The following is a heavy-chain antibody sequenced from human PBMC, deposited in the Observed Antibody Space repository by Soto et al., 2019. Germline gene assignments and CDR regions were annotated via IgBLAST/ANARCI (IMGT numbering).Heavy chain of an antibody. CDR3: ARITLRYFVIYSMDV. CDR1: GYTFTGYY. Sequence: ASVKVSCKASGYTFTGYYMHWVRQAPGQGLEWMGWINPNSGGTNYAQKFQGRVTMTRDTSISTAYMELSRLRSDDTAVYYCARITLRYFVIYSMDVWGQGTTVTVSS. J-gene: IGHJ6*02. D-gene: IGHD3-9*01. CDR2: INPNSGGT. V-gene: IGHV1-2*02.